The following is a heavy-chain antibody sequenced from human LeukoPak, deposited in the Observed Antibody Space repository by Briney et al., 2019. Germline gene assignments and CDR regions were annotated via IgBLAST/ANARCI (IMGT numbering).Heavy chain of an antibody. CDR2: INAGNGNT. CDR1: GYTFTSYA. V-gene: IGHV1-3*01. J-gene: IGHJ4*02. CDR3: ARDVIILPVDIVATKMDY. D-gene: IGHD5-12*01. Sequence: ASVKVSCKASGYTFTSYAMHWVRQAPGQRLEWMGWINAGNGNTKYSQKFQGRVTITRDTSASTAYMELSSLRSEDTAVYYCARDVIILPVDIVATKMDYWGQGTLVTVSS.